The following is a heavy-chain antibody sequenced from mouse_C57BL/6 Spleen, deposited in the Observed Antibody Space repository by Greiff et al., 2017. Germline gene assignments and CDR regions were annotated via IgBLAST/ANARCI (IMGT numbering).Heavy chain of an antibody. CDR3: ARPYDGSSYDAMDY. CDR1: GYTFTIYW. J-gene: IGHJ4*01. Sequence: VQLQQPGAELVRPGTSVKLSCKASGYTFTIYWMHWVKQRPGQGLEWIGVIDPSDSYTNYNQKFKGKATLTVDTSSSTAYMQLSSLTSEDSAVYYCARPYDGSSYDAMDYWGQGTSVTVSS. V-gene: IGHV1-59*01. CDR2: IDPSDSYT. D-gene: IGHD1-1*01.